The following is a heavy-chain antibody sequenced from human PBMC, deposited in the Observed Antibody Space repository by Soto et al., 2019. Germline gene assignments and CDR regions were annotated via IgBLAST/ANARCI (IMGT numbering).Heavy chain of an antibody. J-gene: IGHJ4*02. CDR1: GFTFSNYA. CDR2: ISGGGDST. D-gene: IGHD3-22*01. Sequence: EVHLLESGGGLVQPGGSLRLSCAASGFTFSNYAMNWVRQAPGKGLEWVSGISGGGDSTYYADSVKGRFIISRDNSKNPLFLQVNTLRAEDTAVYYCAKDQVPFYYYDSRGTSDYWGQGTLVTVSS. V-gene: IGHV3-23*01. CDR3: AKDQVPFYYYDSRGTSDY.